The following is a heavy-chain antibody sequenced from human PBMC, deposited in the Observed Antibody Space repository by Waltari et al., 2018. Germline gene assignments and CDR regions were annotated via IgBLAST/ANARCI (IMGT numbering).Heavy chain of an antibody. CDR1: GYSISSGYY. V-gene: IGHV4-38-2*02. J-gene: IGHJ4*02. CDR3: ARDFTLFYYDSSGYLRGSDY. D-gene: IGHD3-22*01. Sequence: QVQLQESGPGLVKPSETLSLTCAVSGYSISSGYYWGWIRQPPGKGLEWIGSIYHSGSTYYNPSLKRRVTISVDTSKNQFSLKLSSVTAADTAVYYCARDFTLFYYDSSGYLRGSDYWGQGTLVTVSS. CDR2: IYHSGST.